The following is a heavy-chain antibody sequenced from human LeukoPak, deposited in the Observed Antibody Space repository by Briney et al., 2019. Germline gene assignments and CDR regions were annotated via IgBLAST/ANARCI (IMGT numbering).Heavy chain of an antibody. CDR3: AKKAQYNGNYPLDY. CDR1: GFTFSSYA. D-gene: IGHD1-26*01. J-gene: IGHJ4*02. Sequence: GGSLRLSCAASGFTFSSYAITWVRQAPGKGLEWVSAVSSNGAKTYYADSVKGRFTISRDNYKNMVFLQMNSLRAEDTALYFCAKKAQYNGNYPLDYWGQGTLVTVSS. V-gene: IGHV3-23*01. CDR2: VSSNGAKT.